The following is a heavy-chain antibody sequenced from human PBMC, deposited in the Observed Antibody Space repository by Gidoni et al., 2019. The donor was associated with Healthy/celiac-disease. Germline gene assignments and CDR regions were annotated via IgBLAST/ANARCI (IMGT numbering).Heavy chain of an antibody. CDR3: ARERRPVAGTALFDY. Sequence: EVQLVESGGGLVQPGGSLRLSCAASGFTFSSYSMNWVRQAPGKGLEWVSYISSSSSTIYYADSVKGRFTISRDNAKNSLYLQMNSLRAEDTAVYYCARERRPVAGTALFDYWGQGTLVTVSS. CDR2: ISSSSSTI. D-gene: IGHD6-19*01. J-gene: IGHJ4*02. CDR1: GFTFSSYS. V-gene: IGHV3-48*01.